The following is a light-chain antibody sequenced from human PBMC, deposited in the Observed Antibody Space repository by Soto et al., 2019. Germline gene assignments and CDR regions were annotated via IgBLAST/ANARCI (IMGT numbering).Light chain of an antibody. V-gene: IGLV2-14*01. CDR1: SSDVGGYNY. CDR2: DVS. CDR3: SSYTSSSTGV. J-gene: IGLJ2*01. Sequence: QTALTQPASVCGSPGQSITISCTGTSSDVGGYNYVSWYQQHPGKAPKLMIYDVSNRPSGVSNRFSGSKSGNTASLTISGLQAEDEADYYCSSYTSSSTGVFGGGTQLTVL.